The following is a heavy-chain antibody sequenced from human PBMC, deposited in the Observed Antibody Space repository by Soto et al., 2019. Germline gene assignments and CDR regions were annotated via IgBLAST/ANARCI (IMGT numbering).Heavy chain of an antibody. CDR1: GFTFSSYW. CDR2: INSDGSST. Sequence: GGSLRLSCAASGFTFSSYWMHWVRQAPGKGLVWVSRINSDGSSTSYADSVKGRFTISRDNAKNTLYLQMNSLRAEDTAVYYCARESVVPAAIPFLAFDHWGQGTLVTVSS. V-gene: IGHV3-74*01. CDR3: ARESVVPAAIPFLAFDH. J-gene: IGHJ4*02. D-gene: IGHD2-2*01.